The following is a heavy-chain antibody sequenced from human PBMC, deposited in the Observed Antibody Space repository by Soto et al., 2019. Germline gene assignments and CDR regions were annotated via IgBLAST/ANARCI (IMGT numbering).Heavy chain of an antibody. CDR3: ATWMGSVTYRGVIVHLDY. V-gene: IGHV1-69*01. CDR1: GSTFNYQS. D-gene: IGHD2-21*01. CDR2: IIPIFGTT. J-gene: IGHJ4*02. Sequence: QVQLVQSGAEVKKPGSSVKVSCKASGSTFNYQSITWVRQAPGHGLELMGGIIPIFGTTNLPQKFQDIITFTADESTNTADVELSSLRSEDAAGYYCATWMGSVTYRGVIVHLDYWGQGTLVTVSS.